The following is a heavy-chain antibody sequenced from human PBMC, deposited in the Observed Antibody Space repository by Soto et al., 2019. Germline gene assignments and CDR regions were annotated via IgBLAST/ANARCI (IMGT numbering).Heavy chain of an antibody. CDR3: ALLEGGPQGNFDY. CDR1: GFAFSNYA. D-gene: IGHD3-10*01. CDR2: VAHDGGNK. Sequence: QVRLVESGGGVVQPGGSLRLSCAASGFAFSNYAMHWVRQAPGKGLEWVALVAHDGGNKNYGEGVKGRFTISRDNSKNTLDLQMNSLRAEDTAVYYCALLEGGPQGNFDYWGQGILVTVSS. V-gene: IGHV3-30*03. J-gene: IGHJ4*02.